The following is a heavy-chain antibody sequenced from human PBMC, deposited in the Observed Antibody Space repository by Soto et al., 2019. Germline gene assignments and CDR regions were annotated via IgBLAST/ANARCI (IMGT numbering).Heavy chain of an antibody. D-gene: IGHD2-21*02. CDR1: GFTFSSYA. CDR3: ARDLCGGDCLEYYYYYGMDV. Sequence: GGSLRLSCAASGFTFSSYAMHWVRQAPGKGLEWVAVIWYDGSNKYYADSVKGRFTISRDNSKNTLYLQMNSLRAEDTAVYYCARDLCGGDCLEYYYYYGMDVWGQGTTVTVSS. V-gene: IGHV3-33*08. CDR2: IWYDGSNK. J-gene: IGHJ6*02.